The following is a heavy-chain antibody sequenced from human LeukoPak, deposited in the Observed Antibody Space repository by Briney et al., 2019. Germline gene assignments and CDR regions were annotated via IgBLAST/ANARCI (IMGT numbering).Heavy chain of an antibody. D-gene: IGHD6-19*01. V-gene: IGHV3-30*02. CDR3: AKDLDGSGMYGGIDS. Sequence: GGSLRLSCAASGFTFSSYGMHWVRQAPGKGLEWVAFIRYDGSNKYYADSVKGRFTISRDNSKNTLYLQMNSLRAEDTAVYYCAKDLDGSGMYGGIDSWGQGTLVIVSS. CDR2: IRYDGSNK. CDR1: GFTFSSYG. J-gene: IGHJ4*02.